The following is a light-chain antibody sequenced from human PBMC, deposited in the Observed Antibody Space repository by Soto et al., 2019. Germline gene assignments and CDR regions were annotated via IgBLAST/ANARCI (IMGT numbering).Light chain of an antibody. J-gene: IGKJ1*01. CDR1: QSVGDNL. CDR2: GAS. V-gene: IGKV3-20*01. Sequence: EIVLTQSPGTLSLSPGERATLSCRASQSVGDNLLAWYHQSPGQAPRLLIYGASSRATGIPDRFSGSRSGTDFTLTIDRLEPEDFALYFCHHYGSAPWTFGQGTEVEIK. CDR3: HHYGSAPWT.